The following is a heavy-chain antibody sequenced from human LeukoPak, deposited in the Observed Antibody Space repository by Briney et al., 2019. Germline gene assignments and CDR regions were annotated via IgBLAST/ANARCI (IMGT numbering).Heavy chain of an antibody. CDR1: GGTFSSYA. Sequence: SVKVSCKASGGTFSSYAISWVRQAPGQGLEWMGGINPISGTANYAQKFQGRVTITADESTSTAYMELSSLRSEDTAVHYCARDYCSGGSCYSTPYYGMDVWGQGTTVTVSS. D-gene: IGHD2-15*01. V-gene: IGHV1-69*13. CDR3: ARDYCSGGSCYSTPYYGMDV. J-gene: IGHJ6*02. CDR2: INPISGTA.